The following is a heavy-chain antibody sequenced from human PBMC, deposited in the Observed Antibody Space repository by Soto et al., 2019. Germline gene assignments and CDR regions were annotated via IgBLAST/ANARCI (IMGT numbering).Heavy chain of an antibody. CDR2: ISSSSSYI. Sequence: PVGSLRLSCAASGFTFSSYSMNWVRQAPGKGLEWVSSISSSSSYIYYADSVKGRFTISRDNAKNSLYLQMNSLRAEDTAVYYCARDPRYSSGWYPGNWFDPWGQGTLVTVSS. J-gene: IGHJ5*02. CDR3: ARDPRYSSGWYPGNWFDP. D-gene: IGHD6-19*01. CDR1: GFTFSSYS. V-gene: IGHV3-21*01.